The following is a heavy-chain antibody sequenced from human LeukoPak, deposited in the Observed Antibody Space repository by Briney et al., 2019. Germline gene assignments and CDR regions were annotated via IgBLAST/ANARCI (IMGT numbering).Heavy chain of an antibody. CDR2: INHSGST. D-gene: IGHD3-10*01. Sequence: SETLSLTCAVYGGSFSGYYWSWIRQPPGKGLEWIGEINHSGSTNYNPSLKSRVTISVDTSKNQFSLKLSSVTAADTAVYYCARLNQGRGARRAGWGQGTLVTVSS. J-gene: IGHJ4*02. CDR1: GGSFSGYY. V-gene: IGHV4-34*01. CDR3: ARLNQGRGARRAG.